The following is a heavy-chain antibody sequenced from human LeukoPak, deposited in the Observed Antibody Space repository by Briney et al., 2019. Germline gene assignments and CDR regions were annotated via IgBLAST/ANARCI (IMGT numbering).Heavy chain of an antibody. J-gene: IGHJ4*02. CDR1: GFPFSTYA. V-gene: IGHV3-23*01. CDR3: VRSLDY. Sequence: GGSLRLSCAASGFPFSTYAMNWVRQAPGKGLEWVSVITGSGGFTQYADSVKGRFTISRDNSRNTVYLQMNSLRVEDAALYYCVRSLDYWGQGTLVTVSS. CDR2: ITGSGGFT.